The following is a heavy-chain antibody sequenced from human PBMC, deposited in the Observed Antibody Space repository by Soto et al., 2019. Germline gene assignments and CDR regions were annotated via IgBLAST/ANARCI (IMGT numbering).Heavy chain of an antibody. V-gene: IGHV1-46*01. CDR2: ISLYHHST. J-gene: IGHJ6*02. Sequence: ASVKVSCKTSGYPFTDYFIHWVRQAPGQGLEWMGIISLYHHSTSYAQKFQGRLTVTADTSTTTVYMDLSSLTSEDSAVYWCARELYSCGGDCSYCMDDWGQGTPVTASS. CDR3: ARELYSCGGDCSYCMDD. CDR1: GYPFTDYF. D-gene: IGHD2-21*02.